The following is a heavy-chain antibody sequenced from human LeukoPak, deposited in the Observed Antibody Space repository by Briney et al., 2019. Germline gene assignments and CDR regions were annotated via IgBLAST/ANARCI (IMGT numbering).Heavy chain of an antibody. J-gene: IGHJ6*02. Sequence: PSETLSLTCTVSGGSISSSSYYWGWIRQPPGKGLEWIGSIYYSGSTYYNPSLKSRVTISVDTSKNQFSLKLSSVTAADTAVYYCATGGIQLWLTAPYGMDVRGQGTTVTVSS. CDR2: IYYSGST. V-gene: IGHV4-39*07. CDR3: ATGGIQLWLTAPYGMDV. CDR1: GGSISSSSYY. D-gene: IGHD5-18*01.